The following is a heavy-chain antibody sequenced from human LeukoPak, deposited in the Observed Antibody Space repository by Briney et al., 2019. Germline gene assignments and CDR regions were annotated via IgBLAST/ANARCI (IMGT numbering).Heavy chain of an antibody. D-gene: IGHD5-18*01. CDR3: AKVLYNYDFDY. J-gene: IGHJ4*02. Sequence: QPGGSLRLSCAASGFIFDNYAMNWVRQAPGKGLEWVSSISGSGVHTYYADSVKGRFTISRDNSKNTLYLQVNSLSVDDTAIYYCAKVLYNYDFDYWGQGTLVTVSS. CDR1: GFIFDNYA. CDR2: ISGSGVHT. V-gene: IGHV3-23*01.